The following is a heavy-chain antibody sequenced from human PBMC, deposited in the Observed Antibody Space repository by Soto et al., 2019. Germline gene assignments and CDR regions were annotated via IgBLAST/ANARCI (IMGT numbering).Heavy chain of an antibody. CDR2: ISYDGSNK. CDR3: AKAFYDSDAFDI. V-gene: IGHV3-30*18. D-gene: IGHD3-22*01. J-gene: IGHJ3*02. CDR1: GFTFSSYG. Sequence: PGGSLRLSCAASGFTFSSYGMHWVRQAPGKGLEWVAVISYDGSNKYYADSVKGRFTISRDNSKNTLYLQMNSLRAEDTAVYYCAKAFYDSDAFDIWGQGTMVTVSS.